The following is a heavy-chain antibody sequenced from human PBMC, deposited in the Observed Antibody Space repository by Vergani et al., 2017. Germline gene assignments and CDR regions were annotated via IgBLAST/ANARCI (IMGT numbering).Heavy chain of an antibody. CDR1: GFIFSSHG. D-gene: IGHD3-10*01. CDR3: AKDGLAYGSGSWYY. Sequence: QVQLVEWGGGVVQPGGSLRLSCTASGFIFSSHGMHWVRQAPGKGLEWVAFIRYDGSNKYYADSVKGLFTISRDNSKHTVYLQMNSLRTGDTAVYYCAKDGLAYGSGSWYYWGRGTLVTVSS. V-gene: IGHV3-30*02. J-gene: IGHJ4*02. CDR2: IRYDGSNK.